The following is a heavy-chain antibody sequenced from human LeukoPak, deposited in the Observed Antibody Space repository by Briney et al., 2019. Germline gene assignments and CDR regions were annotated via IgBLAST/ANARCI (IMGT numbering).Heavy chain of an antibody. Sequence: PSETLSLTCTVSGGSISIYYWSWIRQPPGKGLEWIGYIYYSGSTNYNPSLKSRVTISVDTSKNQFSLKLSSVTAADTAVYYCARGPTHFDYWGQGTLVTVSS. CDR2: IYYSGST. CDR1: GGSISIYY. CDR3: ARGPTHFDY. V-gene: IGHV4-59*01. D-gene: IGHD4-17*01. J-gene: IGHJ4*02.